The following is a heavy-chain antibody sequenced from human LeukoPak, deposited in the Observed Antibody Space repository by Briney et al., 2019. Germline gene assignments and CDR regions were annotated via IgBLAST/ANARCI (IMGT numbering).Heavy chain of an antibody. CDR1: GFTFSSYG. D-gene: IGHD2-15*01. V-gene: IGHV3-33*01. Sequence: GGSLRLSCAASGFTFSSYGMHWVRQAPGKGLEWVAVIWYDGSNEYYADSVKGRFTISRDNSKNTLYLQMNSLRAEDTAVYYCARDGKHCSGGSCYSPIDYYYGMDVWGQGTTVTVSS. CDR3: ARDGKHCSGGSCYSPIDYYYGMDV. CDR2: IWYDGSNE. J-gene: IGHJ6*02.